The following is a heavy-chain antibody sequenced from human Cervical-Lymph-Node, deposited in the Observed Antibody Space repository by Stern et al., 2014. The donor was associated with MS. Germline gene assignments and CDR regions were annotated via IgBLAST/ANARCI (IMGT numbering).Heavy chain of an antibody. V-gene: IGHV7-4-1*02. CDR3: ARGSIASWYPEY. J-gene: IGHJ4*01. Sequence: VQLVESGSELKTPGASVRVSCKTSGYTFTRYNLNWLRQAPGQGLEWMGWINTNTGKPADAQGFTGRFVFSLDTSVSTTSLQIIGLKAENTAVYYCARGSIASWYPEYWGQGTLVTVSS. CDR1: GYTFTRYN. D-gene: IGHD6-13*01. CDR2: INTNTGKP.